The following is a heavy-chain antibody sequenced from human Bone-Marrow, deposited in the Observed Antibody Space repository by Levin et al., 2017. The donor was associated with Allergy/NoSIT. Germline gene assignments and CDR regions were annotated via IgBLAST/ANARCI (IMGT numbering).Heavy chain of an antibody. Sequence: SQTLSLTCTVSGDSISRYYWTWIRQPPGKGLEWIGYSHYSGNSHFNPSLQSRVPISVDTSKTQVPLKLSSVTAADTAVYYCARIAYDGSGYDFDYWGQGTLVTVSS. CDR1: GDSISRYY. V-gene: IGHV4-59*08. CDR2: SHYSGNS. D-gene: IGHD3-22*01. CDR3: ARIAYDGSGYDFDY. J-gene: IGHJ4*02.